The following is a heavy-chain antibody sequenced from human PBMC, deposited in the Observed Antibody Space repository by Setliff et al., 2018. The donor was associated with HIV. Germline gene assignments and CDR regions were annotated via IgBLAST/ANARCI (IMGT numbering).Heavy chain of an antibody. D-gene: IGHD3-3*01. CDR3: ARLDYYNFWSGYWTDY. CDR2: IYTSGST. V-gene: IGHV4-61*09. J-gene: IGHJ4*01. Sequence: PSETLSLTCIVSGGSISSGSYFWSWIRQPAGKGLEWIGHIYTSGSTNYNPSLKSRVTISLDMSKNQFSLKLNSVTAADTATYYCARLDYYNFWSGYWTDYWGHGTLVTVSS. CDR1: GGSISSGSYF.